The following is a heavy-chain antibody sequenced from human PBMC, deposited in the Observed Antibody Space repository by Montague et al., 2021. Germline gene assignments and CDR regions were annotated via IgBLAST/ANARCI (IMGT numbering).Heavy chain of an antibody. CDR1: GGSVTSGSYY. D-gene: IGHD1-26*01. V-gene: IGHV4-61*01. J-gene: IGHJ5*02. CDR3: AKAHVLPGSWFDP. Sequence: SETLSLTCTISGGSVTSGSYYWSWIRQPPGKGLEWIGYIYYSGSTNYNPSLKSRVTISVDTSKNQFSLKLSSVTAADSAAYYCAKAHVLPGSWFDPWGQGTLVTVSS. CDR2: IYYSGST.